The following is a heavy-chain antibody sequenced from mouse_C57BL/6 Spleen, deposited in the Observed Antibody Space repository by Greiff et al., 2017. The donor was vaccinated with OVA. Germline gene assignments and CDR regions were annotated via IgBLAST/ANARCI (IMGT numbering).Heavy chain of an antibody. CDR3: AREFYDYDGAGFAY. Sequence: QVQLQQPGAELVKPGASVKLSCKASGYTFTSYWMHWVKQRPGRGLEWIGRIDPNSGGTKYNEKVTSKATLTVDKPSSTAYMQLSNLTSEDSAVYYCAREFYDYDGAGFAYWGQGTLVTVSA. V-gene: IGHV1-72*01. CDR1: GYTFTSYW. J-gene: IGHJ3*01. CDR2: IDPNSGGT. D-gene: IGHD2-4*01.